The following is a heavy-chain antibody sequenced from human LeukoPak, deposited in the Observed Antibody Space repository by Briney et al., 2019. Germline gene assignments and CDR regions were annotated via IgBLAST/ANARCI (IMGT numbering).Heavy chain of an antibody. J-gene: IGHJ5*02. CDR2: INPNSGGT. V-gene: IGHV1-2*02. Sequence: ASVKVSCKASGYTFTAYYMHWVRQAPGQGLEWMGWINPNSGGTNYAQKFQGRVTMTRNTSISTAYMELSSLRSEDTAVYYCARVYNDSSGYRPLRAWGQGTLVTVSS. CDR3: ARVYNDSSGYRPLRA. D-gene: IGHD3-22*01. CDR1: GYTFTAYY.